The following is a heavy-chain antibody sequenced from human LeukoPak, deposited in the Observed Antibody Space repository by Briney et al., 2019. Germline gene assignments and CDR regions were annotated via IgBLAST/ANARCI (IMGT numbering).Heavy chain of an antibody. J-gene: IGHJ5*02. CDR1: GFTFSSYA. V-gene: IGHV3-23*01. Sequence: GGSLRLSCAASGFTFSSYAMRWVRQAPGKGLDWVSAISGSGGSTYYADSVKGRFTISRDNTKNTQYLQMNSLRAEDTAVYYCAKDPTTYYDSSGYGRYNWFDPWGQGTLVTVSS. CDR2: ISGSGGST. D-gene: IGHD3-22*01. CDR3: AKDPTTYYDSSGYGRYNWFDP.